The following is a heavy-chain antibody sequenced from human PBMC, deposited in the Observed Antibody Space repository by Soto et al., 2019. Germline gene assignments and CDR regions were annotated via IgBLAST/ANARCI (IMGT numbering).Heavy chain of an antibody. Sequence: EVQLVESGGSLVQPGGSLRLSCAASGFTFSGFDMHWVRQPTGKGLEWVSTIGTAGDTYYAVSVKGRFTISRDNPKNSLSLQMNSLRAGDTAVYFCARGQEVGAHFFDSWGQGTQVTVSS. V-gene: IGHV3-13*01. CDR2: IGTAGDT. D-gene: IGHD2-15*01. J-gene: IGHJ4*02. CDR1: GFTFSGFD. CDR3: ARGQEVGAHFFDS.